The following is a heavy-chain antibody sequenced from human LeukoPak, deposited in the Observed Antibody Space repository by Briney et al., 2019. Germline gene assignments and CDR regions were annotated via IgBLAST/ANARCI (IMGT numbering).Heavy chain of an antibody. CDR2: IKQDGSET. V-gene: IGHV3-7*01. CDR1: GFTFSNYW. CDR3: ARGGTTFNC. J-gene: IGHJ4*02. D-gene: IGHD2/OR15-2a*01. Sequence: PGGSLRLSCAASGFTFSNYWMSWVRQAPGKGLGWVASIKQDGSETYYVDSVKGRFTISRDNAKNSLYLQMNSLRAEDTAVYFCARGGTTFNCWGQGTLVTVSS.